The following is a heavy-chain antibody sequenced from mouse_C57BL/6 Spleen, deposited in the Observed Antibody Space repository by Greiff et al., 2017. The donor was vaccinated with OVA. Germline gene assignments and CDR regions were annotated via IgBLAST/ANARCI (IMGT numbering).Heavy chain of an antibody. CDR3: AKSGSSHAWFAY. CDR2: IWSGGST. D-gene: IGHD1-1*01. CDR1: GFSFTSYG. V-gene: IGHV2-4*01. J-gene: IGHJ3*01. Sequence: QVQLQQSGPGLVQPSQSLSITCTVSGFSFTSYGVHWVRQPPGKGLEWLGVIWSGGSTDYNAAFISRLSISKDNSKTQLFFKMNSLQADDTAIYYCAKSGSSHAWFAYWGQGTLVTVSA.